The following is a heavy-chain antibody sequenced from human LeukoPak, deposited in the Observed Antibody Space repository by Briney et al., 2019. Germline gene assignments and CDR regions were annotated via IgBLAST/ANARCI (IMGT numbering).Heavy chain of an antibody. D-gene: IGHD6-13*01. CDR1: GFSFTSYA. V-gene: IGHV3-23*01. J-gene: IGHJ5*02. Sequence: GASLRLSCEASGFSFTSYAMMWVRQAPGKGLQWIATLTGYGGAYYAGSGEGRFIVSRDISKNTFFLQMYSLRAEDTAVYYCAKGAAAGKVDWFDPWGQGTLVTVSS. CDR3: AKGAAAGKVDWFDP. CDR2: LTGYGGA.